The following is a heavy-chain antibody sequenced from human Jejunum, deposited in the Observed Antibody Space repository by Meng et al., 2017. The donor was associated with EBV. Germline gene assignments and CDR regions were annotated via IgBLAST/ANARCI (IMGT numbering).Heavy chain of an antibody. CDR2: ISPYNGNT. CDR1: GYTSTTYG. V-gene: IGHV1-18*01. CDR3: ARGPYCSGGTCHSQYFDY. J-gene: IGHJ4*02. D-gene: IGHD2-15*01. Sequence: QVQLVQSGAEVKKPGASVKVSCKASGYTSTTYGISWVRQAPGQGLEWMGWISPYNGNTSYAQKLQDRVTMTTDTSTSTAYLELRSLRSDDTAVYYCARGPYCSGGTCHSQYFDYWGQGALVTVGS.